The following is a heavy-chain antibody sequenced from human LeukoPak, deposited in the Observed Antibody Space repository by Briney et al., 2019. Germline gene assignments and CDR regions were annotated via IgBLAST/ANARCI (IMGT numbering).Heavy chain of an antibody. CDR2: INPKNGGT. Sequence: ASVKVSCKASGYIFTDFYIHWVRQAPGQGLEGMGWINPKNGGTKFAQKFQGRVTMTRDTSITTAYMELSRLRSDDTAVYYCARDILPPHSDASNSYSRDYWGQGSLVTVSS. J-gene: IGHJ4*02. CDR1: GYIFTDFY. CDR3: ARDILPPHSDASNSYSRDY. V-gene: IGHV1-2*02. D-gene: IGHD3-16*01.